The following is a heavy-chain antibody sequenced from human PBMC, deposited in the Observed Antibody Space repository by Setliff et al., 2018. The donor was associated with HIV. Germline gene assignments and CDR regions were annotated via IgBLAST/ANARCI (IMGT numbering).Heavy chain of an antibody. CDR2: IIPIFGTA. CDR3: ARENDILSGFNIHGFDY. J-gene: IGHJ4*02. Sequence: SVKVSCKASGGTFSSYAISWVRQAPGQGLEWMGGIIPIFGTANYAQKFQGRVTITADESTSTAYMELSSLRSEDAAVYYCARENDILSGFNIHGFDYWGQGTLVTVSS. CDR1: GGTFSSYA. V-gene: IGHV1-69*13. D-gene: IGHD3-9*01.